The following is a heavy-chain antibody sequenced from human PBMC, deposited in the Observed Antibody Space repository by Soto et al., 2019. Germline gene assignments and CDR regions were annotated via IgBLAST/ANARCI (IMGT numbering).Heavy chain of an antibody. J-gene: IGHJ6*03. CDR3: ARTTLTTSDYYYYMDV. CDR2: MNPNSGNT. Sequence: QVQLVQSGAEVKKPGASVKVSCKASGYTFTSYDINWVRQATGQGLEWMGWMNPNSGNTGYAQKFQGKVTMTRNTSISTAYMELSSLRSDDTAVYYCARTTLTTSDYYYYMDVWGKGTTVTVSS. CDR1: GYTFTSYD. V-gene: IGHV1-8*01. D-gene: IGHD4-17*01.